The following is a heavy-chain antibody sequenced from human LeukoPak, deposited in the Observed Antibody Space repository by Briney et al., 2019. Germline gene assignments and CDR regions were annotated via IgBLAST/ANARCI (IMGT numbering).Heavy chain of an antibody. CDR2: ISVSGNT. CDR1: GFTLSSYA. CDR3: AKAPVTTCSGAYCYPFDY. Sequence: GGSLRLSCAASGFTLSSYAMSWVRQAPGKGLEWVSAISVSGNTYHADSVKGRFTISWDSSKNTLYLQMNRLRAEDAAVYYCAKAPVTTCSGAYCYPFDYWGQGTLVTVSS. J-gene: IGHJ4*02. D-gene: IGHD2-21*01. V-gene: IGHV3-23*01.